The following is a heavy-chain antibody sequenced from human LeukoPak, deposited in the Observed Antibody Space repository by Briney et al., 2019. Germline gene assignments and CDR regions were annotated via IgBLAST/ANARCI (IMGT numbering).Heavy chain of an antibody. D-gene: IGHD3-3*01. V-gene: IGHV4-34*01. J-gene: IGHJ6*03. CDR1: GGSFSGYY. CDR2: INHSGST. Sequence: PSETLSLTCAVYGGSFSGYYWSWIRQPPGKGLEWIGEINHSGSTNYNPSLKSRVTISVDTSKNQFSLKLSSVTAADTAVYYCARALLKIFGERDYYYMDVWRKGTTVTVSS. CDR3: ARALLKIFGERDYYYMDV.